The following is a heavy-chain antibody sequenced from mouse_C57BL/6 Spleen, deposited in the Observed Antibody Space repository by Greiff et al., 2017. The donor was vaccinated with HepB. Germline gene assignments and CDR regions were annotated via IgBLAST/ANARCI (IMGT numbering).Heavy chain of an antibody. CDR3: ARYGYYGSLDY. CDR1: GFTFTDYY. J-gene: IGHJ4*01. CDR2: IRNKANGYTT. Sequence: EVKLVESGGGLVQPGGSLSLSCAASGFTFTDYYMSWVRQPPGKALEWLGFIRNKANGYTTEYSASVKGRFTISRDNSQSILYLQMNALRAEDSATYYCARYGYYGSLDYWGQGTSVTVSS. D-gene: IGHD1-1*01. V-gene: IGHV7-3*01.